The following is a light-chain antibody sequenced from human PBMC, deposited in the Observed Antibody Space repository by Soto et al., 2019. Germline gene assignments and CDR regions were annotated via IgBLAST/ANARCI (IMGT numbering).Light chain of an antibody. V-gene: IGKV1-27*01. Sequence: DLQMTQSPSSLSASVGDTVTITCRASESIGNHLAWYQQKPGQVPKLLIFAASTLQSGVPPRFSSSGSGTYFTFTISSLQPEDFATYFCQKYNSVPLSFGGGTKVE. CDR2: AAS. CDR1: ESIGNH. J-gene: IGKJ4*01. CDR3: QKYNSVPLS.